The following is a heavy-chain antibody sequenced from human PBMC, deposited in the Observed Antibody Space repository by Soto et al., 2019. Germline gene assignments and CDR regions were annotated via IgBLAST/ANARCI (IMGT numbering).Heavy chain of an antibody. J-gene: IGHJ3*02. D-gene: IGHD6-19*01. CDR2: IYYSGST. V-gene: IGHV4-59*01. CDR1: GGSISSYY. CDR3: AREGSSGWYGRDAFDI. Sequence: SETLSLTCTVSGGSISSYYWSWIRQPPGKGLEWIGYIYYSGSTNYNPSLKSRVTMSVDTSKNQFSLKLSSVTAADTTVFYFAREGSSGWYGRDAFDIWGQGTMVTVSS.